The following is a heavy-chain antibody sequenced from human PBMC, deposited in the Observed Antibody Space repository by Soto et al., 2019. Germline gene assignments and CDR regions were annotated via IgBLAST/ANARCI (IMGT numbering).Heavy chain of an antibody. CDR1: GGSISSYY. Sequence: QVQLQESGPGLVKPSETLSLTCSVSGGSISSYYWSWIRQPPGKGLEWIGYIYYSGSTNYNPSLTIRVTISVDTSKNQFSLKLSSVTAADTAVYYCARGYCSGGSCYRFNFDYWGQGTLVTVSS. V-gene: IGHV4-59*01. CDR2: IYYSGST. D-gene: IGHD2-15*01. J-gene: IGHJ4*02. CDR3: ARGYCSGGSCYRFNFDY.